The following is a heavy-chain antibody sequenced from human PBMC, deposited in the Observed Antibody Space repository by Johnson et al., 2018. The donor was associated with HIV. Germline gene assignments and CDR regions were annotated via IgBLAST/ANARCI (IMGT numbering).Heavy chain of an antibody. Sequence: SLLLSFSSSFFPFSSSSLPCFLPSPFPFLSWVSLLRWPRGRIGYADSVPGRFPLSLSPSPPSLSLQMNSLRAEDTALYYCARERRPLGPDAFDIWGQGTMVTVSS. J-gene: IGHJ3*02. CDR3: ARERRPLGPDAFDI. V-gene: IGHV3-9*01. CDR2: LRWPRGRI. CDR1: FFPFSSSS. D-gene: IGHD3-16*01.